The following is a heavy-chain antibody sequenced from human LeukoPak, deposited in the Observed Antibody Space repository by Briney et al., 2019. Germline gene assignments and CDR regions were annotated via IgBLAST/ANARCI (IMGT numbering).Heavy chain of an antibody. CDR3: AKEYSDRPDYFDY. J-gene: IGHJ4*02. V-gene: IGHV4-59*12. D-gene: IGHD6-13*01. CDR2: IYYSGST. Sequence: SETLSLTCTVSGGSISHYYWSWIRQPPGKGLEWIGYIYYSGSTNYNPSLKSRVTISVDTSKNQFSLKLSSVTAADTAVYYCAKEYSDRPDYFDYWGQGTLVTVSS. CDR1: GGSISHYY.